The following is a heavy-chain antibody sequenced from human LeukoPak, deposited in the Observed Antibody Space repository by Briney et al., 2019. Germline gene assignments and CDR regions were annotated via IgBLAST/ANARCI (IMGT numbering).Heavy chain of an antibody. D-gene: IGHD1-14*01. J-gene: IGHJ6*03. CDR2: INPNSGGT. Sequence: ASVKVSCKASGYTFTGYYMHWVRQAPGQGLEWMGWINPNSGGTNYAQKFQGRVTMTRDTSTSTAYMELSRLRSDDTAVYYCARSGATGSYYYYMDVWGKGTTVTVSS. CDR1: GYTFTGYY. CDR3: ARSGATGSYYYYMDV. V-gene: IGHV1-2*02.